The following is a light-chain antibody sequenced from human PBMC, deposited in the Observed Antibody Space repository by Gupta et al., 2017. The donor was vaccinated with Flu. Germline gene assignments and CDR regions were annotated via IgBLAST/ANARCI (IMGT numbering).Light chain of an antibody. CDR2: DVS. V-gene: IGLV2-11*01. J-gene: IGLJ1*01. CDR3: CSYAGSNTIYV. CDR1: SSDVGGYNY. Sequence: SALTQPRSVSGSPGQSVTISCTGTSSDVGGYNYVSWYQQPPGQAPKLMIYDVSKRPSGVPARFSGSKSGTTASLTTTGLQAEDEADYYCCSYAGSNTIYVFGTGTKVTVL.